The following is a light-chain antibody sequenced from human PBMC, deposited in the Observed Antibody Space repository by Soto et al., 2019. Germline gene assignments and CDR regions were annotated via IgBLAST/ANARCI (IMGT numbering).Light chain of an antibody. CDR2: FAS. J-gene: IGKJ1*01. CDR1: QSVSST. CDR3: QQYDKWPRT. Sequence: EIELTQSPGTLSLSPGESATLSCKASQSVSSTYLAWFQQKPGQPPTLLIYFASTRATAVPARFTAGGSGTEFTLTISSLQSDDLAVYYCQQYDKWPRTFGQGTKVDIK. V-gene: IGKV3-15*01.